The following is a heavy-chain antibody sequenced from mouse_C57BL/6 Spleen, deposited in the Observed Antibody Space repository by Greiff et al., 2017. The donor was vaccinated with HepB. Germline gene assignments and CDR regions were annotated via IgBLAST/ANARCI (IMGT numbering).Heavy chain of an antibody. J-gene: IGHJ1*03. CDR1: GFTFSDYY. Sequence: EVMLVEPEGGLVQPGSSMKLSCTASGFTFSDYYMAWVRQVPEKGLEWVANINYDGSSTYYLDSLKSRFIISRDNAKNILYLQMSRLKSEDTATYYCARGPYYYGGSYWYCDVWGTGTTVTVSS. CDR2: INYDGSST. V-gene: IGHV5-16*01. D-gene: IGHD1-1*01. CDR3: ARGPYYYGGSYWYCDV.